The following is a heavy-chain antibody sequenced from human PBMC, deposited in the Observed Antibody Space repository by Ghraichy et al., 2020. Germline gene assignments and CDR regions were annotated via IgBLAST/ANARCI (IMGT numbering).Heavy chain of an antibody. CDR1: GASLSRSGYY. CDR3: ARTPTSCDGGACYSFDV. D-gene: IGHD2-21*02. Sequence: SETLSLTCIVSGASLSRSGYYWDWIRQPPGKGLEWIASIYNNGGTHFNSSLKSRVSMSIEPSRSQFSLELSSVTAADTAIYYCARTPTSCDGGACYSFDVWGRGTMVSVSS. CDR2: IYNNGGT. J-gene: IGHJ3*01. V-gene: IGHV4-39*01.